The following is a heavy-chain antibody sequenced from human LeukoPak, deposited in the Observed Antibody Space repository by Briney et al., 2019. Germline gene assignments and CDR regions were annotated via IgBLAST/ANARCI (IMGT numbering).Heavy chain of an antibody. V-gene: IGHV3-23*01. CDR3: AKDPTVVVTVVDY. J-gene: IGHJ4*02. CDR1: GFTFSSYA. Sequence: GGSLRPSCAASGFTFSSYAMSWVRQAPGKGLEWVSAISGSGGSIYYADSVKGRFTISRDNSKNTLYLQMNSLRAEDTAVYYCAKDPTVVVTVVDYWGQGTLVTVSS. D-gene: IGHD2-21*02. CDR2: ISGSGGSI.